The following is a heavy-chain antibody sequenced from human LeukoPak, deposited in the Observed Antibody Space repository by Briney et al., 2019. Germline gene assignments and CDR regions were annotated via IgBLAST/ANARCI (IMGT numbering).Heavy chain of an antibody. CDR1: GYTFTSYD. V-gene: IGHV1-8*01. CDR2: MNPNSGNT. CDR3: ARGVGSSSSHWFDP. D-gene: IGHD6-6*01. Sequence: ASVKVSCKASGYTFTSYDINWVRQATGQGLEWMGWMNPNSGNTGYAQKFQGRVTMTRNTSISTAYMELSSLRSEDAAVYYCARGVGSSSSHWFDPWGQGTLVTVSS. J-gene: IGHJ5*02.